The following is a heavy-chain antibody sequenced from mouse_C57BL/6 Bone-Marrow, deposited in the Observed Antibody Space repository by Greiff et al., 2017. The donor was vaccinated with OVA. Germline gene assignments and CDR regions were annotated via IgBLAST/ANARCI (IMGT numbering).Heavy chain of an antibody. J-gene: IGHJ3*01. CDR1: GYTFTSYW. V-gene: IGHV1-7*01. Sequence: VQLQQSGAELAKPGASVKLSCKASGYTFTSYWMHWVKQRPGRGLEWIGYINPSSGYTKYNQKFKAKATLTADKSSSTAYMQLSSLTYEDSAVDSCVKKEKFRKSNYFAYWGQGTLVTVSA. CDR3: VKKEKFRKSNYFAY. D-gene: IGHD2-5*01. CDR2: INPSSGYT.